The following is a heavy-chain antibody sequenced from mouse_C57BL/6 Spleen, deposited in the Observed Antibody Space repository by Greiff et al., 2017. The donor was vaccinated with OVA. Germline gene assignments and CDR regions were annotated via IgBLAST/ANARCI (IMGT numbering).Heavy chain of an antibody. CDR2: IWSDGST. V-gene: IGHV2-6-1*01. Sequence: VHLVESGPGLVAPSQSLSITCTVSGFSLTSYGVHWVRQPPGKGLEWLVVIWSDGSTTYNSALKSRLSISKDNSKSQVFLKMNSLHTDDTAMYYCARHYYGSSYWYFDVWGTGTTVTVSS. CDR3: ARHYYGSSYWYFDV. J-gene: IGHJ1*03. D-gene: IGHD1-1*01. CDR1: GFSLTSYG.